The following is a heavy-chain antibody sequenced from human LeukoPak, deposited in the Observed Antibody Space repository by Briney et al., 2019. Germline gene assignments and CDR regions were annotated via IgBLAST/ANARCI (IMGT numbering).Heavy chain of an antibody. CDR2: IDAGGGDT. CDR3: GRPTKYWLVRGNGVDV. Sequence: GGSLRLSCAASGFSFSSYAMTWVRQAPGQGLEWVSSIDAGGGDTYHSDSVKGRFTISRDNSMNTLYLQMNSLRADDTAVYYCGRPTKYWLVRGNGVDVWGQGTTVTVSS. J-gene: IGHJ6*02. V-gene: IGHV3-23*01. D-gene: IGHD6-19*01. CDR1: GFSFSSYA.